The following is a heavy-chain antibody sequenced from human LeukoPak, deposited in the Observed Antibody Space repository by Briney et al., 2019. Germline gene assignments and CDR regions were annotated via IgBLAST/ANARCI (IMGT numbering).Heavy chain of an antibody. J-gene: IGHJ6*03. V-gene: IGHV1-69*13. Sequence: ASVKVSCKASGGTFSSYAISWVRQAPGQGLEWMGGIIPIFGTANYVQKFQGRVTITADESTSTAYMELSSLRSEDTAVYYCAREGDFWSANTLRDYYYYYMDVWGKGTTVTVSS. D-gene: IGHD3-3*01. CDR1: GGTFSSYA. CDR3: AREGDFWSANTLRDYYYYYMDV. CDR2: IIPIFGTA.